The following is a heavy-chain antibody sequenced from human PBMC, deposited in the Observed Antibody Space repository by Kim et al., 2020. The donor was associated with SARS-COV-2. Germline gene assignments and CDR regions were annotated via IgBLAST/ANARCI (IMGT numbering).Heavy chain of an antibody. CDR3: ATDLYHSSPGRDY. J-gene: IGHJ4*02. V-gene: IGHV1-24*01. D-gene: IGHD6-6*01. Sequence: AQKFQGRVTRTEDTSTDTAYMELSSLRSEDTAVYYCATDLYHSSPGRDYWGQGTLVTVSS.